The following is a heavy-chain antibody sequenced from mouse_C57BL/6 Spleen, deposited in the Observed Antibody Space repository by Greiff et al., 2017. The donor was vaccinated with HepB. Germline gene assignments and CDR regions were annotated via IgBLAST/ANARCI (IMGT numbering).Heavy chain of an antibody. CDR3: ARSDYGSSYYFDY. J-gene: IGHJ2*01. Sequence: QVQLQQSGAELARPGASVKLSCKASGYTFTSYGISWVKQRTGLGLEWIGEFYPRSGNTYYNEKFKGKATLTADKSSSTAYMELRSLTSEDSAVYFCARSDYGSSYYFDYWGQGTTLTVSS. CDR2: FYPRSGNT. CDR1: GYTFTSYG. D-gene: IGHD1-1*01. V-gene: IGHV1-81*01.